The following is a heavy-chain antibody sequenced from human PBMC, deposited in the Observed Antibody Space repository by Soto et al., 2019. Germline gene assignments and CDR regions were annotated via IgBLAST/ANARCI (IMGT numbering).Heavy chain of an antibody. V-gene: IGHV3-7*01. Sequence: GGSLRLSCAASGFTFSNYWMSWVRQAPGKGMDWVANIKQDGSEKYYMDSGKGRFTISRDNAKNSLDLKMNSLRAEDTAVYYCARGEGYSSSYDFDYWGQGTLVTVSS. CDR2: IKQDGSEK. D-gene: IGHD6-6*01. J-gene: IGHJ4*02. CDR3: ARGEGYSSSYDFDY. CDR1: GFTFSNYW.